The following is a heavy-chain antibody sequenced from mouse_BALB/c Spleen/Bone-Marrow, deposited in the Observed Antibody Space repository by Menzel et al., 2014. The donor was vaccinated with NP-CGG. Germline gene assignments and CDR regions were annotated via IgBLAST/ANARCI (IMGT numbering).Heavy chain of an antibody. CDR2: IDPSDSYT. CDR3: TRRGYYAMDY. Sequence: VKLMESGAELVKPGASVKMSCKASGYTFTSYWMHWVKQRPGQGLEWIGVIDPSDSYTSYNQKFKGKATLTVDTSSSTAYMQLSSLTSEDSAVYYCTRRGYYAMDYWPRGTSVTVTS. V-gene: IGHV1S127*01. CDR1: GYTFTSYW. J-gene: IGHJ4*01.